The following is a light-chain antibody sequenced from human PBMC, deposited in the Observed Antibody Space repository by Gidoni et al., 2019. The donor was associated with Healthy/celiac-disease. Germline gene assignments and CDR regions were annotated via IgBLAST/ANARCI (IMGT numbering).Light chain of an antibody. CDR2: GAS. J-gene: IGKJ2*01. CDR3: QQYGSLPSYT. V-gene: IGKV3-20*01. Sequence: EIVLTQYPGTLSLSPGASATLTCRASQSVSSSYLSRYQQKPGQAPRLLIYGASSTATGIPDTFSGSGSGTEFSLTTSRLEPVELAVYYCQQYGSLPSYTFGQGTKLEIK. CDR1: QSVSSSY.